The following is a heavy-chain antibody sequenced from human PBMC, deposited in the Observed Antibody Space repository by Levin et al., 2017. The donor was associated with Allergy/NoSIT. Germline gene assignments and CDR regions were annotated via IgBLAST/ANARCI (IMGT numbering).Heavy chain of an antibody. D-gene: IGHD3-3*02. CDR2: ITGSGRDV. CDR1: GFTFDRYT. Sequence: GESLKISCAASGFTFDRYTINWVRQAPGKGLEWVSAITGSGRDVYYADSVKGRFTISRDNSKNTLYLQMNSLRAEDTAVYYCAKDRMFGVVITVYGMDVWGQGTTVTVSS. V-gene: IGHV3-23*01. CDR3: AKDRMFGVVITVYGMDV. J-gene: IGHJ6*02.